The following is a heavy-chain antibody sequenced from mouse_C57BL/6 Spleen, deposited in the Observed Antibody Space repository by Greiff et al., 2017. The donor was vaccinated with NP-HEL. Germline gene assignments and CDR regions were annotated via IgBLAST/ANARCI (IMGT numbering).Heavy chain of an antibody. CDR3: ARGATSYYFDY. V-gene: IGHV1-80*01. D-gene: IGHD3-1*01. CDR2: IYPGDGDT. J-gene: IGHJ2*01. CDR1: GYAFSSYW. Sequence: VQLQQSGAELVKPGASVKISCKASGYAFSSYWMNWVKQRPGKGLEWIGQIYPGDGDTNYNGKFKGKATLTADKSSSTAYMQLSSLTAEDSAVYFCARGATSYYFDYWGQGTTLTVSS.